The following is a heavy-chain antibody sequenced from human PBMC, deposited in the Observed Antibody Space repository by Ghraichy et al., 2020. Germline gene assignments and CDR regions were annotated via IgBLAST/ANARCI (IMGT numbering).Heavy chain of an antibody. CDR2: IKSKTDGGTT. CDR1: GFTFSNAW. V-gene: IGHV3-15*01. Sequence: GGSLRLSCAASGFTFSNAWMSWVRQAPGKGLEWVGRIKSKTDGGTTDYAAPVKGRFTISRDDSKNTLYLQMNSLKTEDTAVYYCTTEVVRYCSGGSCYSWGQGTLVTVSS. CDR3: TTEVVRYCSGGSCYS. J-gene: IGHJ4*02. D-gene: IGHD2-15*01.